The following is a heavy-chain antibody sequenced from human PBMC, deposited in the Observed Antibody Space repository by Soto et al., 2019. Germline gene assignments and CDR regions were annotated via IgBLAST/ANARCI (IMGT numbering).Heavy chain of an antibody. J-gene: IGHJ6*02. D-gene: IGHD3-9*01. CDR2: IYYSGST. Sequence: SGTPFPTRAVSCGSINSGGFSWGWVRPPPRKGLEWIGSIYYSGSTYYNPSLKSRVTISVDTSKNQFSLKLSSVTAADTAVYYCARLLPYDILTGYGMDVWGQGTTVTVSS. CDR3: ARLLPYDILTGYGMDV. V-gene: IGHV4-39*01. CDR1: CGSINSGGFS.